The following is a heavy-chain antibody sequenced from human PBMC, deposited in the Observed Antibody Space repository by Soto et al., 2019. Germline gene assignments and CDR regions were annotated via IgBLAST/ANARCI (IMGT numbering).Heavy chain of an antibody. Sequence: EVQLVESGGGLVKPGGSLRLSCAGSGFTFSNVWMNWVRQAPGKGLEWVGRIKSETDGGTIDYAAPVKGRFTISRDDSNNTLYLQMNSLKTDDTATYYCTPLALNDNSDWYPLSDWGQGTRVTVSS. D-gene: IGHD6-19*01. CDR2: IKSETDGGTI. CDR3: TPLALNDNSDWYPLSD. CDR1: GFTFSNVW. V-gene: IGHV3-15*07. J-gene: IGHJ4*02.